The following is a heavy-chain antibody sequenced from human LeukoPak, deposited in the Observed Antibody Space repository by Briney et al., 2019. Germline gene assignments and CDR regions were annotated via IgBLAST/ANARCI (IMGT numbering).Heavy chain of an antibody. J-gene: IGHJ4*02. CDR3: AKVTWSSSGSDY. CDR2: IDKSGGGT. CDR1: VFTFRIYD. D-gene: IGHD6-19*01. V-gene: IGHV3-23*05. Sequence: GGSLRLSCAPSVFTFRIYDMSWVPQTPGKGLEWVSRIDKSGGGTYYADTVKGQFTMSRDNPKNTLFLQMNSLRAEDTAVYYCAKVTWSSSGSDYWGQGTLVTVSS.